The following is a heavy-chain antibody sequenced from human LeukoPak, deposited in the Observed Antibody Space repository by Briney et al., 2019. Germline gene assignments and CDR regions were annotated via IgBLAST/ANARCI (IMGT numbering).Heavy chain of an antibody. CDR2: IYYSGST. CDR3: AREGGSGSYDPPRGADY. D-gene: IGHD3-10*01. V-gene: IGHV4-30-4*01. CDR1: GGSISSGDYY. J-gene: IGHJ4*02. Sequence: SETLSLTCTVSGGSISSGDYYWSWIRQPPGKGLEWIGYIYYSGSTYYNPSLKSRVTISVDTSKNQFSLKLNSVTAADTAVYYCAREGGSGSYDPPRGADYWGQGPLVTVSS.